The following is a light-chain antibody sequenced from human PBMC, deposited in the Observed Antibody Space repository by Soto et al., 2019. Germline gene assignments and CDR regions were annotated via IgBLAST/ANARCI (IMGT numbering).Light chain of an antibody. Sequence: EIVLTQSPATLSLSPGERATLSCRASQSVSSDFAWYQQKPGQAPRLLIYDASNRATGIPARFGGSASGTDFTLTISSLEPEDFAVYYCQQRSNSWTFGQGTNVEIK. V-gene: IGKV3-11*01. CDR1: QSVSSD. CDR3: QQRSNSWT. J-gene: IGKJ1*01. CDR2: DAS.